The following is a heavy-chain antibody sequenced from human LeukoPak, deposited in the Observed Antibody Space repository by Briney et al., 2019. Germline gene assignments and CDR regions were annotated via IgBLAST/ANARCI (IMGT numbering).Heavy chain of an antibody. CDR2: IKQDGSEK. J-gene: IGHJ4*02. CDR3: AKDKQLWLLWSYYFDY. D-gene: IGHD5-18*01. V-gene: IGHV3-7*03. Sequence: PGGSLRLSCAASGFTFSSYWMSWVRQAPGKGLEWVANIKQDGSEKYYVDSVKGRFTISRDNAKNSLYLQMNSLRAEDTAVYYCAKDKQLWLLWSYYFDYWGQGTLVTVSS. CDR1: GFTFSSYW.